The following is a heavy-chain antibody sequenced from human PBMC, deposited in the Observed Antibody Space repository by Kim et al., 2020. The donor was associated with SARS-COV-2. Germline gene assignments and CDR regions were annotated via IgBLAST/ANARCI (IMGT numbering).Heavy chain of an antibody. D-gene: IGHD2-2*01. J-gene: IGHJ5*02. V-gene: IGHV3-23*01. CDR1: GFTFNNYA. Sequence: GGSLRLSCVASGFTFNNYAMSWVRQAPGKGLEWVSAITGSGGRTFYTDSVKGRFTISRDNPQNTLYLQMHGLTAEDTAVYYCVKDTSDILVQEAWGQGTL. CDR2: ITGSGGRT. CDR3: VKDTSDILVQEA.